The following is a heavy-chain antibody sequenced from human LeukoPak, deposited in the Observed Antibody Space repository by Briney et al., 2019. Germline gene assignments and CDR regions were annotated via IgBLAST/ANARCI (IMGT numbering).Heavy chain of an antibody. CDR3: ARRFTYYFDY. CDR2: INGGGGNT. J-gene: IGHJ4*02. D-gene: IGHD3-16*01. Sequence: GGSLRLSCAASGFTFSDYTMNWVRQAPGKGLEWVSGINGGGGNTYYADSVKGRFTISRDNSKNTLYLQMNSLRAEDTALYFCARRFTYYFDYWGQGTLVTVSS. V-gene: IGHV3-23*01. CDR1: GFTFSDYT.